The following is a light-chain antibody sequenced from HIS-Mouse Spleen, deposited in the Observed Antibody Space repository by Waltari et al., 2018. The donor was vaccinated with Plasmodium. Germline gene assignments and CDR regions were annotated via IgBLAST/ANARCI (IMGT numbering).Light chain of an antibody. CDR1: QSISSC. CDR2: KAS. Sequence: DIQITQSPSTLSASVGERVTINCRASQSISSCLAWYQQKPGKAPKLLIYKASSLESGVPSRFSGSGSGTEFTLTISSLQPDDFATYYCQQYNSYSWTFGQGTKVEIK. CDR3: QQYNSYSWT. J-gene: IGKJ1*01. V-gene: IGKV1-5*03.